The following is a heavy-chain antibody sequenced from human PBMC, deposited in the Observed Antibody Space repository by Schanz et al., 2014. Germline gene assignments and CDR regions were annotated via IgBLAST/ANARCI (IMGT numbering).Heavy chain of an antibody. D-gene: IGHD3-22*01. Sequence: QVQLVQSGAEVKKPGASVKVSCKASGYTFSSYGITWVRQAPGQGLEWMGWINGYNGHTLYAQKFQGRVTMTTDTSTSTSYMELSNLRSEDTAVYYCARAGQDYSDSSGYATYYFGNWGQGTLVTVSS. V-gene: IGHV1-18*01. CDR2: INGYNGHT. CDR3: ARAGQDYSDSSGYATYYFGN. J-gene: IGHJ4*02. CDR1: GYTFSSYG.